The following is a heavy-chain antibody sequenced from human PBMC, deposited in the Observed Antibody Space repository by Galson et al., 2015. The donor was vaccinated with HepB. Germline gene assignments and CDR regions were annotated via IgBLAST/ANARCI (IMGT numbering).Heavy chain of an antibody. V-gene: IGHV3-74*01. CDR1: GFTFSSYW. D-gene: IGHD3-3*01. CDR2: INSDGSST. J-gene: IGHJ4*02. Sequence: SLRLSCAASGFTFSSYWMHWVRQGPGKGLVWVSRINSDGSSTSYADSVKGRFTISRDNAKNTLYLQMSSLRAEDTAVYYCARQDFWSGHIDYWGQGTLVTVSS. CDR3: ARQDFWSGHIDY.